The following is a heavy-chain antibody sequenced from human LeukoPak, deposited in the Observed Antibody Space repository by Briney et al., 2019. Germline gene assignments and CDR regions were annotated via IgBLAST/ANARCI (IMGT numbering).Heavy chain of an antibody. Sequence: GGSLRLSCAASGFTFSSYEMNWVRQAPGKGLEWVSYISSSGSTIYYADSVKGRFTISRDNAKNSLYLQMNSLRAEDTAVYYCAREGEPLRYFDWLSRPYYGMDVWGQGTTVTVSS. J-gene: IGHJ6*02. V-gene: IGHV3-48*03. CDR2: ISSSGSTI. CDR3: AREGEPLRYFDWLSRPYYGMDV. D-gene: IGHD3-9*01. CDR1: GFTFSSYE.